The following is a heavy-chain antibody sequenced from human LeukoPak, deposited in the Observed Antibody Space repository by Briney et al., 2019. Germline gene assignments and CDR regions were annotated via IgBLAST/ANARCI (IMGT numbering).Heavy chain of an antibody. Sequence: GRSLRLSCAASGFTFSSYGMHWVRQAPGKGLEWVAVIWYDGSNKYYADSVKGRFTISRDNSKNTLYLQMNSLRAEDTAVYYCARERDYGSNFPYYYGMDVWGQGTTVTVSS. V-gene: IGHV3-33*01. CDR1: GFTFSSYG. D-gene: IGHD4-23*01. CDR2: IWYDGSNK. J-gene: IGHJ6*02. CDR3: ARERDYGSNFPYYYGMDV.